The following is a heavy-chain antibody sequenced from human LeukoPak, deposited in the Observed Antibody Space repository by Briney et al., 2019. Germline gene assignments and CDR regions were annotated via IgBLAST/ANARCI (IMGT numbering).Heavy chain of an antibody. J-gene: IGHJ4*02. V-gene: IGHV1-8*01. Sequence: ASVKVSCKASGYTFTSYDINWVRQATGQALEWMGWMSPNSGKTGYAQKFQGRVTMTRDTSISTVYMELSSLRSEDTAVYYCARGPPDYWGQGTLVTVSS. CDR1: GYTFTSYD. CDR2: MSPNSGKT. CDR3: ARGPPDY.